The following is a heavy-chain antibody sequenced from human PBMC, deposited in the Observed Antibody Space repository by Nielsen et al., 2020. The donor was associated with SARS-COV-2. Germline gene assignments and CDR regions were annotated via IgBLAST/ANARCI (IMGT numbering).Heavy chain of an antibody. Sequence: SETLSLTCTVSGGSVNSTSYYWTWIRQPPGKGLELIGYIYYDGGTNYHPSLRSRVTISVDLSKNQFSLKLTSVTAADTAIYYCARVGSDWSFGAFDIWGPGTKVTVS. J-gene: IGHJ3*02. V-gene: IGHV4-61*01. CDR1: GGSVNSTSYY. D-gene: IGHD6-19*01. CDR2: IYYDGGT. CDR3: ARVGSDWSFGAFDI.